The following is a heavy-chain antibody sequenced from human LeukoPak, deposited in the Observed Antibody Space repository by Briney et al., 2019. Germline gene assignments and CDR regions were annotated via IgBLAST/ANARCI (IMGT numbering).Heavy chain of an antibody. D-gene: IGHD1-14*01. CDR3: ARDLTGNSVSIGWFDP. J-gene: IGHJ5*02. Sequence: GGSLRLSCAGSGFNFNSYALNWIRQAPGKGLEWVSSISSGSNYMHYADSVKGRFTISRDDAKNSVYLQMNSLTAEDTAVYYCARDLTGNSVSIGWFDPWGQGTLVTVSS. CDR1: GFNFNSYA. CDR2: ISSGSNYM. V-gene: IGHV3-21*01.